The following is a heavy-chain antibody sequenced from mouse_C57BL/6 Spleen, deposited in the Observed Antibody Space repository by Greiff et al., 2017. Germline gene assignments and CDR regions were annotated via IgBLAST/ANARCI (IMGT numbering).Heavy chain of an antibody. V-gene: IGHV14-3*01. D-gene: IGHD1-1*01. CDR3: ASLSTTVVAPEYYAMDY. CDR1: GFNIKNTY. J-gene: IGHJ4*01. Sequence: VQLQQSVAELVRPGASVKLSCTASGFNIKNTYMHWVKQRPEQGLEWIGRIDPANGNTKYAPKFQGKATITADTSSNTAYLQLSSLTSEDTAIYYCASLSTTVVAPEYYAMDYWGQGTSVTVSS. CDR2: IDPANGNT.